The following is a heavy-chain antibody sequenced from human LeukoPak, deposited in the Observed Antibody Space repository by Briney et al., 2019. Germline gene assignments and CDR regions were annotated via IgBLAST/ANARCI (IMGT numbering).Heavy chain of an antibody. J-gene: IGHJ4*02. CDR1: GFTFSSYS. D-gene: IGHD2-2*01. V-gene: IGHV3-21*01. CDR2: ISSSSSYI. CDR3: AVRYCSSTSCSLF. Sequence: PGGSLRLSCAASGFTFSSYSMNWVRQAPGKGLEWVSSISSSSSYIHYADSVKGRFTISRDNAKNSLYLQMNSLRAEDTAVYYCAVRYCSSTSCSLFWGQGTLVTVSS.